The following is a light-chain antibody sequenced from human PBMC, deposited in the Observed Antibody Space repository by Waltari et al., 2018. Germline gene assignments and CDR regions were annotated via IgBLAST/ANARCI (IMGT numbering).Light chain of an antibody. CDR2: GAS. J-gene: IGKJ1*01. CDR3: LHYVWPCRT. Sequence: EIVLTQSPRTLSLSLGERATLSCRVSQSVDNTFLAWYLHKPGQSPRLLIYGASSSAAGIPDRFIGFWSGTDFIFTISRLEPEDFAVYYCLHYVWPCRTFGQGTKVEIK. V-gene: IGKV3-20*01. CDR1: QSVDNTF.